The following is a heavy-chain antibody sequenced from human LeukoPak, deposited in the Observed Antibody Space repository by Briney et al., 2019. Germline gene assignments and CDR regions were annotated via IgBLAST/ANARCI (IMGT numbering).Heavy chain of an antibody. D-gene: IGHD6-13*01. CDR2: ISGRGDNT. V-gene: IGHV3-23*01. CDR3: ARVLLGSSWVYDY. CDR1: GFSFSSYA. Sequence: GGSLRLSCAGSGFSFSSYAMSWVRQAPGKGLEWVTVISGRGDNTYYADSVKGRFTISRDNSKKTLYLQMNSLRAEDTAVYYCARVLLGSSWVYDYWGQGTLVTVSS. J-gene: IGHJ4*02.